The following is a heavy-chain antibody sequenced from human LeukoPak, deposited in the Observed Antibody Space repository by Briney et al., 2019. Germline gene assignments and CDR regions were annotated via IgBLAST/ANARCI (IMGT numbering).Heavy chain of an antibody. CDR3: AREETSGWTFDY. V-gene: IGHV4-61*02. CDR1: GGSISRGSYY. Sequence: PSETLSLTCTVSGGSISRGSYYWSWIRQPAGKGLEWIGRIYTSGNTNYNSSIKSRVTISVDRSKNQFSLKLNSVTAADTAVYYCAREETSGWTFDYWGQGTLVTVSS. D-gene: IGHD6-19*01. CDR2: IYTSGNT. J-gene: IGHJ4*02.